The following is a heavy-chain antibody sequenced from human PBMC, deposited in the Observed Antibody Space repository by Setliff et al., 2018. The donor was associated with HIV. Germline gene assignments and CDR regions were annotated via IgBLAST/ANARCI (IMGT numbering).Heavy chain of an antibody. J-gene: IGHJ4*02. D-gene: IGHD2-21*02. CDR1: GFTFSSYA. V-gene: IGHV3-23*01. CDR3: AKDQIYCGGDCFPHFFDY. Sequence: GGSLRLSCAASGFTFSSYAMSWVRQAPGKGLEWVSAISGSGGSTYYADSVKGRFTISRDNSKNTLYLQMNSLRAEDTAVYYCAKDQIYCGGDCFPHFFDYWGQGTLVTVSS. CDR2: ISGSGGST.